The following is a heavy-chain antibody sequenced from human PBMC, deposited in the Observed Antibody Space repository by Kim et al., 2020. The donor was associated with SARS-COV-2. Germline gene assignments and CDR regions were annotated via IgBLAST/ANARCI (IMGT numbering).Heavy chain of an antibody. CDR2: ISAFNGYT. CDR1: GYTFTSFG. CDR3: ARTPFLEAFDV. Sequence: ASVKVSCKASGYTFTSFGINWVREAPGQGLEWVAWISAFNGYTNYAQKFQGRVTVTTDTSTATAYMELRGLKSDDTGLYYCARTPFLEAFDVWGQGTMVSVSS. J-gene: IGHJ3*01. V-gene: IGHV1-18*01.